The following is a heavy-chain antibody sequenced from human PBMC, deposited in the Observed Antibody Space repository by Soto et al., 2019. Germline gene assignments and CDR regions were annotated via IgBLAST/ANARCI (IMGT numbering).Heavy chain of an antibody. V-gene: IGHV1-69*08. CDR3: ARTNSNSSGWYRFDY. J-gene: IGHJ4*02. Sequence: QVQLVQSGAEVKKPGSSVKVSCKASGGTFSSYTISWVRQAPGQGLEWMGRIFPFLGAANYAQKFQGRVTITADKSTSTAYMELSSLRSEDTAVYFCARTNSNSSGWYRFDYWGQGTLVTVSS. CDR1: GGTFSSYT. D-gene: IGHD6-19*01. CDR2: IFPFLGAA.